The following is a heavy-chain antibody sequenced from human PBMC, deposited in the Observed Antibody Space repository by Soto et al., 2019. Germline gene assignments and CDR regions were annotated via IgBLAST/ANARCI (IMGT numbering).Heavy chain of an antibody. J-gene: IGHJ5*02. CDR2: IYAGGSI. CDR1: GVSISTYF. V-gene: IGHV4-59*01. CDR3: ARDEMATAP. Sequence: QVQLQESGPGLVKPSETLPLTCTVSGVSISTYFWSWVRQSPGKGLEWIGYIYAGGSIKYNPSLQSRVTISADTSKNQLSLKLSSVTAADTAVYYCARDEMATAPWGQGTLVTVSS. D-gene: IGHD5-12*01.